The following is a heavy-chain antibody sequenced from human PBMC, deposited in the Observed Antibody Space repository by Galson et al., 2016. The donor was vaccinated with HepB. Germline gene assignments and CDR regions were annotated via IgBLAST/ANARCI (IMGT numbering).Heavy chain of an antibody. V-gene: IGHV3-30*04. CDR2: ISYDGENK. D-gene: IGHD5-12*01. J-gene: IGHJ4*02. CDR1: GFSFSSYA. CDR3: ARSDSGYDSFDC. Sequence: SLRLSCAASGFSFSSYAMHWVRQAPGKGLEGVAIISYDGENKFYAAPVTDRFTISRDNSKNTLYLQMNSLRVEETALYYWARSDSGYDSFDCWGQGTLVTVSS.